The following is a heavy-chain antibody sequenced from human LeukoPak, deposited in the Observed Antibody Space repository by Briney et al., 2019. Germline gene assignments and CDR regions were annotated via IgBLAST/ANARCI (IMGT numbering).Heavy chain of an antibody. Sequence: GGSLRLSCTASGFTFSKAWMSWVRQAPGKGLEWVGHINSKSDGGTTGYAAPVKGRFTISRDDSKDTLYLQMNSLKTEDTAVYYCTTGTWIQLWLPDYWGQGTLVTVSS. CDR2: INSKSDGGTT. V-gene: IGHV3-15*01. CDR1: GFTFSKAW. CDR3: TTGTWIQLWLPDY. J-gene: IGHJ4*02. D-gene: IGHD5-18*01.